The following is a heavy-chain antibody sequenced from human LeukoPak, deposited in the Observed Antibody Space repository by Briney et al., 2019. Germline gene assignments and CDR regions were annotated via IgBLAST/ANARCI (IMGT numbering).Heavy chain of an antibody. D-gene: IGHD6-19*01. CDR2: INPNSGGT. Sequence: ASVKVCCKASGYTFTGYYMHWVRQAPGQGLEWMGWINPNSGGTNYAQKFQGRVTMTRDTSISTAYMELSRLRSDDTAVYYCARVDSSGWYLYYFDYWGQGTLVTVSS. CDR3: ARVDSSGWYLYYFDY. J-gene: IGHJ4*02. V-gene: IGHV1-2*02. CDR1: GYTFTGYY.